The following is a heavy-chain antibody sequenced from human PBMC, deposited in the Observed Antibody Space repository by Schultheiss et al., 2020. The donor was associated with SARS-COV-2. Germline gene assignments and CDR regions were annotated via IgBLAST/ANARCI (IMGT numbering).Heavy chain of an antibody. D-gene: IGHD6-19*01. CDR2: ISYDGSNK. Sequence: GGSLRLSCAASGFTFSSYAMHWVRQAPGKGLEWVAVISYDGSNKYYADSVKGRFTISRDNSKNTLYLQMNSLRAEDTAVYYCAREGSGWKFVRTNNNMDVWGQGTTVTVSS. CDR1: GFTFSSYA. J-gene: IGHJ6*02. CDR3: AREGSGWKFVRTNNNMDV. V-gene: IGHV3-30*01.